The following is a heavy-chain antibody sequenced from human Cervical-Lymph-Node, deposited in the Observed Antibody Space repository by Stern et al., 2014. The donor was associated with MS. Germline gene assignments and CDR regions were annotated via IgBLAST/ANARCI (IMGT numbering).Heavy chain of an antibody. CDR2: ISHSGDT. CDR1: GGSISSSNW. V-gene: IGHV4-4*02. J-gene: IGHJ6*02. Sequence: QVQLQESGPGLVKPSGTLSLTCAVSGGSISSSNWWTWVRQSPGKGLEWIGEISHSGDTNYSPSLKSRVTMSVDKSRNQFSLKLSSVTAADTAVYYCARDLFPSAAGYYYDMGVWGQGTTVTVTS. CDR3: ARDLFPSAAGYYYDMGV. D-gene: IGHD6-25*01.